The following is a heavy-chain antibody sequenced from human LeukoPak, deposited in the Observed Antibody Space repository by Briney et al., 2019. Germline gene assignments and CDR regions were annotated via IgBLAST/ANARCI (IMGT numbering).Heavy chain of an antibody. Sequence: GSLRLSCAASGSTFSSYGMHWVRQAPGKGLEWVAVIWYDGSNKYYADSVKGRFTISRDNSKNTLYLQMNSLRAEDTAVYYCAKVGVVPAATSYYYYYMDVWGKGTTVTVSS. V-gene: IGHV3-33*06. CDR1: GSTFSSYG. CDR3: AKVGVVPAATSYYYYYMDV. D-gene: IGHD2-2*01. CDR2: IWYDGSNK. J-gene: IGHJ6*03.